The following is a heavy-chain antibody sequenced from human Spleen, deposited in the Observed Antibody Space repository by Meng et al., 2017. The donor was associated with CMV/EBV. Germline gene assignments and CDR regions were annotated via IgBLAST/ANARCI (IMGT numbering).Heavy chain of an antibody. D-gene: IGHD2/OR15-2a*01. CDR3: AKRGEYSDYYYAMDV. J-gene: IGHJ6*02. CDR2: ISPSGGST. Sequence: GESLKISCAASGFTFSRHAMSWVRQAPGKGLEWVSSISPSGGSTYYADSVKGRFTISRDNFKKTLYLQMNSLRSEDAAVYYCAKRGEYSDYYYAMDVWGQGTTVTVSS. CDR1: GFTFSRHA. V-gene: IGHV3-23*01.